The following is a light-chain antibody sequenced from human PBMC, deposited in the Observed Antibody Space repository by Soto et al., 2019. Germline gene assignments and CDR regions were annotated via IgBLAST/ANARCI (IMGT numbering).Light chain of an antibody. CDR1: NIGSKS. J-gene: IGLJ2*01. Sequence: SYELTQPPSVSVAPGQTARITCGGNNIGSKSVHWYQQKPGQAPVLGVYDDSDRPSGIPERFSGSNSGNTATLTISRVEAGDEADYYCQVWDSSSDLLFGGGTKVTVL. CDR3: QVWDSSSDLL. V-gene: IGLV3-21*02. CDR2: DDS.